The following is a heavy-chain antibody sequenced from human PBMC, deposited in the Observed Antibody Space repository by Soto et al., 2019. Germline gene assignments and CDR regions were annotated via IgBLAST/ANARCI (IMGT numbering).Heavy chain of an antibody. V-gene: IGHV3-33*01. Sequence: QVRLVESGGGVVQPGRSLRLSCAASGFTFSSYGMHWVRQAPGKGLEWVAVIWYDGSNKYYADSVKGRFTISRDNSKNTLYLQMNSLRAEDTAVYYCARDGREGAFDIWGQGTMVTVSS. J-gene: IGHJ3*02. D-gene: IGHD1-1*01. CDR3: ARDGREGAFDI. CDR2: IWYDGSNK. CDR1: GFTFSSYG.